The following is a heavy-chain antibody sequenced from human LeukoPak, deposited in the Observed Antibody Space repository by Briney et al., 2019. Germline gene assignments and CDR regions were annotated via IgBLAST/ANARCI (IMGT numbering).Heavy chain of an antibody. CDR1: GGSISTYY. V-gene: IGHV4-4*07. CDR2: IKTSGNT. CDR3: AREGLLWVGEEEYYYYGMDV. J-gene: IGHJ6*02. D-gene: IGHD3-10*01. Sequence: SETLSLTCTVSGGSISTYYWSWIRQPAGKGLEWIGRIKTSGNTNYNPSLKSRATMSVDRSRSQYSLKLTSVTAADTAVYYCAREGLLWVGEEEYYYYGMDVWGQGTTVTVSS.